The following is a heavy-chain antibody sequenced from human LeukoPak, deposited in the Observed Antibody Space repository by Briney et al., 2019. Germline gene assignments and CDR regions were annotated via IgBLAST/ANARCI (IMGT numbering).Heavy chain of an antibody. Sequence: SVKVSCKASGGTFSSYAISWVRQAPGQGLEWMGGIIPIFGTANYAQKFQGRVTIAADESTSTAYMELSSLRSEDTAVYYCARGGGYSYGYPYNWFDPWGQGTLVTVSS. CDR2: IIPIFGTA. CDR3: ARGGGYSYGYPYNWFDP. D-gene: IGHD5-18*01. J-gene: IGHJ5*02. V-gene: IGHV1-69*13. CDR1: GGTFSSYA.